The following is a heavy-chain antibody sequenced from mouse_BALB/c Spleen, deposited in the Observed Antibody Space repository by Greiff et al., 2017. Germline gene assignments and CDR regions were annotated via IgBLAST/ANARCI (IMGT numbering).Heavy chain of an antibody. CDR2: ISYDGSN. CDR3: ARDGITTAWFAY. J-gene: IGHJ3*01. D-gene: IGHD2-4*01. V-gene: IGHV3-6*02. Sequence: EVKLMESGPGLVKPSQSLSLTCSVTGYSITSGYYWNWIRQFPGNKLEWMGYISYDGSNNYNPSLKNRISITRDTSKNQFFLKLNSVTTEDTATYYCARDGITTAWFAYWGQGTLVTVSA. CDR1: GYSITSGYY.